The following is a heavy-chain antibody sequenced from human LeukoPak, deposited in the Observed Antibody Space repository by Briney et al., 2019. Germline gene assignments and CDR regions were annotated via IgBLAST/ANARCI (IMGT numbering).Heavy chain of an antibody. D-gene: IGHD3-10*01. V-gene: IGHV1-69*13. CDR2: IIPIFGTA. J-gene: IGHJ6*03. CDR3: ARDLSITMVRGVIKKDYYYYMDV. CDR1: GGTFSSYA. Sequence: GASVKVSCKASGGTFSSYAISWVRQAPGQGLEWMGGIIPIFGTANYAQKFQGRVTITADESTSTAYTELSSLRSEDTAVYYCARDLSITMVRGVIKKDYYYYMDVWGKGTTVTISS.